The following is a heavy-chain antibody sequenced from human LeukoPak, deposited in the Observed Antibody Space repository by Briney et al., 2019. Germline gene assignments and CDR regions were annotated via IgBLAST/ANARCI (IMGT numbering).Heavy chain of an antibody. CDR1: GFTFSDYW. CDR3: ARDPGLSSFDY. CDR2: INRDGSVK. Sequence: SGGSLRLSCAVSGFTFSDYWVTWVRQTPGKGLEFVANINRDGSVKNYVDSVKGRFTISRDNAKNSLYLQMTSLRVDDTAIYYCARDPGLSSFDYWGQGTLVTVSS. V-gene: IGHV3-7*01. J-gene: IGHJ4*02. D-gene: IGHD3-3*02.